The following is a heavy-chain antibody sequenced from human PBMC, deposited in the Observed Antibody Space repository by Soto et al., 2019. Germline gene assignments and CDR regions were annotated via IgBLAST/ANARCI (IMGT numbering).Heavy chain of an antibody. Sequence: QVPLQESGPGLVKPSGTLSLTCAVSGGSIRSNNRWRWVRQPPGKGLEWIGEIFHSGSTNYNPSLKTRVTISVDKSKNQFSLKLSSVTAADTAVYYCARVYSGSYSDYWGQGTLVTVSS. CDR3: ARVYSGSYSDY. CDR1: GGSIRSNNR. J-gene: IGHJ4*02. V-gene: IGHV4-4*02. CDR2: IFHSGST. D-gene: IGHD1-26*01.